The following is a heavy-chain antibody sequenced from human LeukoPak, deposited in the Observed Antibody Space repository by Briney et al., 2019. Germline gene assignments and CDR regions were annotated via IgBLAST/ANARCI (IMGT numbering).Heavy chain of an antibody. CDR2: ISNDGSDT. Sequence: XGSLRLSCAASGFTFSRYWMHWIRQAPGEGLIWVSRISNDGSDTSYADSVKGRFTISRDNAKNTLYLQMNSLRAEDTAVYYCTVITDYYFVYWGQGNLVTVSS. V-gene: IGHV3-74*01. D-gene: IGHD4-17*01. J-gene: IGHJ4*02. CDR1: GFTFSRYW. CDR3: TVITDYYFVY.